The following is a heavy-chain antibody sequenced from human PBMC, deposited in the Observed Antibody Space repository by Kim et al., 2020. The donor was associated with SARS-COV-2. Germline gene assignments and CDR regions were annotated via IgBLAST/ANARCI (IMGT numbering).Heavy chain of an antibody. Sequence: YADSVRGRFTISRDNAKNTLYLQMNSLRAEDLAVYYCARGSGNLGFDYWGQGVLVTVSS. V-gene: IGHV3-74*01. CDR3: ARGSGNLGFDY. J-gene: IGHJ4*02. D-gene: IGHD1-26*01.